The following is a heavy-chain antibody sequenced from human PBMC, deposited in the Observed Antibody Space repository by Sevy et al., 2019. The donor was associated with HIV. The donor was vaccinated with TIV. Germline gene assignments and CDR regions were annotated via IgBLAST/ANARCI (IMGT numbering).Heavy chain of an antibody. CDR1: GYTFTGYY. CDR3: ARDQVAAATQYAFDI. J-gene: IGHJ3*02. Sequence: ASVKVSCKASGYTFTGYYMHWVRQAPGQGLEWMGWINPNSGGTNYAQKFQGRVTMTRDTSISTAYMELSRLRSDDTAVYYCARDQVAAATQYAFDIWGQGTMVTVSS. D-gene: IGHD6-13*01. CDR2: INPNSGGT. V-gene: IGHV1-2*02.